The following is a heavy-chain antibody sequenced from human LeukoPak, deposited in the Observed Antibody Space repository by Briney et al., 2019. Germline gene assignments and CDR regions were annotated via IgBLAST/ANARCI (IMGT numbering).Heavy chain of an antibody. CDR1: GYTFTSYG. CDR2: ISAYNGNT. V-gene: IGHV1-18*01. CDR3: ARDLPRPTPLHYFDY. D-gene: IGHD2-15*01. Sequence: ASVKVSCKSSGYTFTSYGISWVRQAPGQGLEWMGWISAYNGNTNYAQKLQGRVTMTTDTSTSTAYMELRSLRSDDTAVYYCARDLPRPTPLHYFDYWGQGTLVTVSS. J-gene: IGHJ4*02.